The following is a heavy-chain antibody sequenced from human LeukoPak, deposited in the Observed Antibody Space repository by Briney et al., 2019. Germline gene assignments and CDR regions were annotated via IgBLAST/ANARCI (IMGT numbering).Heavy chain of an antibody. CDR3: ARGIGVAAAGTYYFDY. V-gene: IGHV3-21*01. CDR1: GFTFSSYS. CDR2: ISSSSSYI. Sequence: GGSLRLSCAASGFTFSSYSMNWVRQAPGKGLEWVSSISSSSSYIYYADSVKGRFTISRDNAKNPLYLQMNSLRAEDTAVYYCARGIGVAAAGTYYFDYWGQGTLVTVSS. D-gene: IGHD6-13*01. J-gene: IGHJ4*02.